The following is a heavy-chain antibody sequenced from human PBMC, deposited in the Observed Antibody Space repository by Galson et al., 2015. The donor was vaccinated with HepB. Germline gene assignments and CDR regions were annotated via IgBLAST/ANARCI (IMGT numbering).Heavy chain of an antibody. CDR2: IIPILGIA. J-gene: IGHJ4*02. V-gene: IGHV1-69*04. CDR3: AIREGTTVVTPYFDY. Sequence: SVKVSCKASGGTFSSYAISWVRQAPGQGLEWMGRIIPILGIANYAQKFQGRVTITADKSTSTAYMELSSLRSEDTAVYYCAIREGTTVVTPYFDYWGQGTLVTVSS. D-gene: IGHD4-23*01. CDR1: GGTFSSYA.